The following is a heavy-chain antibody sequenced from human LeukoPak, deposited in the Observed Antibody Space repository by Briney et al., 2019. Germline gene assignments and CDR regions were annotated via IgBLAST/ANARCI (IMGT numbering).Heavy chain of an antibody. CDR2: ISSGSSYI. CDR3: ARDLNRYSGTYYGSFDI. V-gene: IGHV3-21*01. Sequence: GGSLRLSCAASGFTFSSYSMNWVRQAPGKGLEWVSSISSGSSYIYYADSVEGRFTISRGNAKNSLYLQMNSLRAEDTAVYYCARDLNRYSGTYYGSFDIWGPGTMVTVSS. CDR1: GFTFSSYS. D-gene: IGHD1-26*01. J-gene: IGHJ3*02.